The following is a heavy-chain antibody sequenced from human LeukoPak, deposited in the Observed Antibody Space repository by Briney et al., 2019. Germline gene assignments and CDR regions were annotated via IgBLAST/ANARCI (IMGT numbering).Heavy chain of an antibody. CDR3: AKLVGGVDY. J-gene: IGHJ4*02. D-gene: IGHD1-26*01. CDR2: ISDSGAST. CDR1: QLSFSSYA. V-gene: IGHV3-23*01. Sequence: AGSLTLSCAAYQLSFSSYAMSWVRQAPGKGLEWVSAISDSGASTYYADSVKGRFTISRDNSKNTLYLQMNSLRVEDTAIYYCAKLVGGVDYWGQGTLVTVSS.